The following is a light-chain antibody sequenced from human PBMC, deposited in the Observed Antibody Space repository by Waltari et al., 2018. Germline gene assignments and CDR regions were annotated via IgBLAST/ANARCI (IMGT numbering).Light chain of an antibody. CDR3: YSTDSSGNHWV. CDR2: EDS. Sequence: SYELTQPPSVAVSPGQTARITCSGDALPKQYAPWYQQKSNLATLLVIQEDSKRPSGIPERFSGSSSGTVATLTISGAQVEDAGDYYCYSTDSSGNHWVFGGGTKLTVL. V-gene: IGLV3-10*01. J-gene: IGLJ3*02. CDR1: ALPKQY.